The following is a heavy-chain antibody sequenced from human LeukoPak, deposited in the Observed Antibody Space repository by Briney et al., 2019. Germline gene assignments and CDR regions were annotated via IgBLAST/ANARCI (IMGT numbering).Heavy chain of an antibody. D-gene: IGHD3-22*01. Sequence: GASVKVSCKASGYTFTSYYMHWVRQAPGQGLEWMGWISAYNGNTNYAQKLQGRVTMTTDTSTSTAYMELRSLRSDDTAVYYCARGFVNDDSSTEGAFDIWGQGTMVTVSS. CDR2: ISAYNGNT. CDR3: ARGFVNDDSSTEGAFDI. V-gene: IGHV1-18*04. J-gene: IGHJ3*02. CDR1: GYTFTSYY.